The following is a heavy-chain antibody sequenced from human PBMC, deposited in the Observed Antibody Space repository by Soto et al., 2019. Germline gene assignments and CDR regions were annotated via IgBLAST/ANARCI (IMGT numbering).Heavy chain of an antibody. V-gene: IGHV1-3*01. D-gene: IGHD2-2*02. Sequence: ASVKVSCKASGHTFTSYAMHWVRQAPGQRLEWMGWINAGNGNTKYSQKFQGRVTITRDTSASTAYMELSSLRSEDTAVYYCARGLVVPAAIGNWFDPWGQGTLVTVSS. CDR2: INAGNGNT. CDR1: GHTFTSYA. CDR3: ARGLVVPAAIGNWFDP. J-gene: IGHJ5*02.